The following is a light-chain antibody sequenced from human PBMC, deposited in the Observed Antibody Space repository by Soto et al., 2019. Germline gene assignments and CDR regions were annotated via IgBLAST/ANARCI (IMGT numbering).Light chain of an antibody. V-gene: IGLV1-40*01. CDR1: SCNIGAGYD. Sequence: QSVLTQPPSVSGSPGQRVTISCTGSSCNIGAGYDVHWYQQLPGTAPKLLIYGNSNRPSGVPDRFSGSKSGTSASLAISGLQAEDEADYYCQSYDSSLSGDVFGTGTKLTVL. CDR2: GNS. CDR3: QSYDSSLSGDV. J-gene: IGLJ1*01.